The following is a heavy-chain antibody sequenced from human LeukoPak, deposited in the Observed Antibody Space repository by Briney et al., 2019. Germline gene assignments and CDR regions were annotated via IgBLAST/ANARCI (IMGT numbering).Heavy chain of an antibody. V-gene: IGHV1-2*02. J-gene: IGHJ3*02. Sequence: GASVKVSCKASGYTFTGYYMHWVRQAPGQGLEWMGWINPNSGGTNYAQKFQGRVTMTRDTSISTAYMELSRLRSDDTAVYYCAKGEAAASYHDAFDIWGQGTMVTVSS. CDR2: INPNSGGT. D-gene: IGHD6-13*01. CDR1: GYTFTGYY. CDR3: AKGEAAASYHDAFDI.